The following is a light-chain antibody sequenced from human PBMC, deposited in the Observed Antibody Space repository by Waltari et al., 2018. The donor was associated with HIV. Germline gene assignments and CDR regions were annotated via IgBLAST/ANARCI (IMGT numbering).Light chain of an antibody. J-gene: IGLJ3*02. CDR3: QVWDHTSVV. CDR2: NEK. Sequence: SYDLTQPLSVSVALGQPARIPCGGRDIGTRDVHWYQQKPGQAPSLHIFNEKNRPPGIPDRFSGSKSRNTATLTISEAQGGDEAAYFCQVWDHTSVVFGGGTNLTVL. CDR1: DIGTRD. V-gene: IGLV3-9*01.